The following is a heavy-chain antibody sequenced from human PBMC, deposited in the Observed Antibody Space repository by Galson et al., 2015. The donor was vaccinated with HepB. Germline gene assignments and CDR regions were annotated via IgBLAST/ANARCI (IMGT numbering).Heavy chain of an antibody. CDR2: INHSGST. CDR3: ARTVSNWYFDL. Sequence: ETLSLTCAVYGGSFSGYYWSWIRQPPGKGLEWIGEINHSGSTNYNPSLKSRVTISVDTSKNQFSLKLSSVTAADTAVYYCARTVSNWYFDLWGRGTLVTVSS. V-gene: IGHV4-34*01. D-gene: IGHD4-17*01. J-gene: IGHJ2*01. CDR1: GGSFSGYY.